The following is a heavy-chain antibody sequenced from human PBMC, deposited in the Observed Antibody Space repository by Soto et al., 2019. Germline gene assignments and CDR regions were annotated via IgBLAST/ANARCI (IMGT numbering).Heavy chain of an antibody. Sequence: GGSLRLSCAASGFTFSSYSMNWVRQAPGKGLDWVSFISNGSSATYYADSVKGRFTISRDNAKNSLFLQMNSLRDEDAAVYYCARYYYDSSGYYYYYGMDVWGHGTTVTVSS. CDR1: GFTFSSYS. D-gene: IGHD3-22*01. V-gene: IGHV3-48*02. CDR3: ARYYYDSSGYYYYYGMDV. J-gene: IGHJ6*02. CDR2: ISNGSSAT.